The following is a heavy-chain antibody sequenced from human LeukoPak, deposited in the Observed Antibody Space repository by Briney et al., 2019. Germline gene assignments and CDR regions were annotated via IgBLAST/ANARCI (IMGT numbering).Heavy chain of an antibody. CDR3: ARDLSGVTGYTYGRGIDY. V-gene: IGHV3-30*03. J-gene: IGHJ4*02. Sequence: GGSLRLSCVTSGFTFSSYGMHWVRQVPGKGLEWVAVISYDAKSSYHVDSVKGRFTISRDNAKTSLYLQMNSLRAEDTAVYYCARDLSGVTGYTYGRGIDYWGQGTLVTVSS. CDR1: GFTFSSYG. CDR2: ISYDAKSS. D-gene: IGHD5-18*01.